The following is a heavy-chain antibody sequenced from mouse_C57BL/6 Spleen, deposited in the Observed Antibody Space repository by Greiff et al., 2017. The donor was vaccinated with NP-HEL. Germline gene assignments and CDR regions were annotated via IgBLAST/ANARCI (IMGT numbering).Heavy chain of an antibody. V-gene: IGHV1-80*01. D-gene: IGHD1-1*01. J-gene: IGHJ1*03. CDR3: ARDYYGSRRDWYFDV. CDR2: IYPGDGDT. CDR1: GYAFSSYW. Sequence: QVQLQQSGAELVKPGASVKISCKASGYAFSSYWMNWVKQRPGKGLEWIGQIYPGDGDTNYNGKFKGKATLTADKSSSTAYMQLSSLTSEDSAVYFCARDYYGSRRDWYFDVWGTGTTVTVSS.